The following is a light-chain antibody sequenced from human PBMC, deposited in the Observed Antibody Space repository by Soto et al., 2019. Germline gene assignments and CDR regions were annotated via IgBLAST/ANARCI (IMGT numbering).Light chain of an antibody. CDR1: QAVNTR. CDR2: LTS. CDR3: QQANSFPIT. Sequence: RSCRASQAVNTRLAWYQHKPGQAPRLLIYLTSNRAAGIPARFSGSGSGTDFTLTISRLEPEDFATYYCQQANSFPITFGQGTRLEIK. J-gene: IGKJ5*01. V-gene: IGKV3D-11*01.